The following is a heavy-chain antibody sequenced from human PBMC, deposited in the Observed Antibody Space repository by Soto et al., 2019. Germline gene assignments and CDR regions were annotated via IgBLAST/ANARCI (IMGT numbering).Heavy chain of an antibody. J-gene: IGHJ4*02. CDR2: MYPGDSDT. V-gene: IGHV5-51*01. Sequence: PGESLKISCRGSGYDFNTNWFGWVRLLPGRGLEWVGIMYPGDSDTRYNPSLQGHVTLSVDVTVSTAFLQWRSLETSDTGMYFCARLPRDCNKTSCYYADHWGQGTQVTVSS. CDR1: GYDFNTNW. D-gene: IGHD3-3*01. CDR3: ARLPRDCNKTSCYYADH.